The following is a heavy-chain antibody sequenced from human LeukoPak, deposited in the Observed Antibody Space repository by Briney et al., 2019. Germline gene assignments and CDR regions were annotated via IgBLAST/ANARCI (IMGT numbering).Heavy chain of an antibody. J-gene: IGHJ6*03. Sequence: GGSLRLSCAASGFTFDDYGMSWVRQAPGKGLEWVSGINWNGGSTGYADSVKGRFTISRDNAKNSLYLQMNSLRAEDTALYYCAREKVGGSGSRHYYYYMDVWGKGTTVTVSS. CDR2: INWNGGST. CDR3: AREKVGGSGSRHYYYYMDV. D-gene: IGHD3-10*01. V-gene: IGHV3-20*04. CDR1: GFTFDDYG.